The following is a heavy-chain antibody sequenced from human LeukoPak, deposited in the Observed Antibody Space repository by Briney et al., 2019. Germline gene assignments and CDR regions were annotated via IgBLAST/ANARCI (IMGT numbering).Heavy chain of an antibody. J-gene: IGHJ3*02. CDR3: TRVEGYQTPGAFDI. D-gene: IGHD2-2*01. Sequence: PSETLSLTCAVSGYSISSGYYWGWIRQPPGKGLEWIGSIYHSGSTYYNPSLKSRVTISVDTSKNQFSLKLSSVTAADTAVYYCTRVEGYQTPGAFDIWGQGTMVTVSS. CDR1: GYSISSGYY. V-gene: IGHV4-38-2*01. CDR2: IYHSGST.